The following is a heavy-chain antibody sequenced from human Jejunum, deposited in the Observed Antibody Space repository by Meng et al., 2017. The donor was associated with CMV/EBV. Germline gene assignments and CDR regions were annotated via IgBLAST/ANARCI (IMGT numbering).Heavy chain of an antibody. CDR2: VNSGSGGT. CDR3: VSLVTLRQGVAY. CDR1: GYTFNGYY. D-gene: IGHD2-21*02. Sequence: ASGYTFNGYYVHWVRQAPGQGLEWLGWVNSGSGGTSYAEKFQGRITMTRDTSISTTYMELSGLRFDDTAMYYCVSLVTLRQGVAYWGQGTRGTVSS. J-gene: IGHJ4*02. V-gene: IGHV1-2*02.